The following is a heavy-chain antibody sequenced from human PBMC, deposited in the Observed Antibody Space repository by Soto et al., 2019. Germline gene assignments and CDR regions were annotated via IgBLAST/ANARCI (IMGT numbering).Heavy chain of an antibody. CDR3: AKELPLTGTTWYPLWY. CDR1: GFTFSSYA. D-gene: IGHD1-7*01. Sequence: GESLKISCAASGFTFSSYAMSWVRQAPGKGLEWVSAISGSGGSTYYADSVKGRFTISRDNSKNTLYLQMNSLRAEDTAVYYCAKELPLTGTTWYPLWYWGQGTLVTVSS. V-gene: IGHV3-23*01. J-gene: IGHJ4*02. CDR2: ISGSGGST.